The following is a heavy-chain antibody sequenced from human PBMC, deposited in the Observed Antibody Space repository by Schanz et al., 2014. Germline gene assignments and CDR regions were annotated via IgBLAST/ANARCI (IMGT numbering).Heavy chain of an antibody. CDR2: ISYGGST. CDR3: ASQLVMTSGQYFHH. D-gene: IGHD1-1*01. Sequence: QLRVQESGPGLVKPSETLSLTCTVSGGSVRSNTYFWAWIRQPPGKGLEWIGSISYGGSTYSNPSLKSRFPIPGATSGPHSPLTLTSVTAADSGIYYCASQLVMTSGQYFHHWGHGTLAIVSS. V-gene: IGHV4-39*02. CDR1: GGSVRSNTYF. J-gene: IGHJ1*01.